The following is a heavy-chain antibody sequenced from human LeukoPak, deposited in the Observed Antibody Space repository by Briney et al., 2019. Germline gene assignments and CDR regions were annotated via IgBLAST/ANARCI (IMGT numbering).Heavy chain of an antibody. CDR3: ASDSPYYGMDV. Sequence: GGSLRLSCAASGFPFSSYWMHWVRQVPGKGLLWVPRINSDGSATIYADSVRGRFTISRDNAKNTLYLQMSGLRVEDTAIYHCASDSPYYGMDVWGQGTTVTVSS. V-gene: IGHV3-74*01. J-gene: IGHJ6*02. CDR1: GFPFSSYW. CDR2: INSDGSAT.